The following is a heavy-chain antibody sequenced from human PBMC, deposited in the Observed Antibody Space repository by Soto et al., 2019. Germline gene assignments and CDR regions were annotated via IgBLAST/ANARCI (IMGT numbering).Heavy chain of an antibody. V-gene: IGHV3-23*01. CDR3: ASRNGPSGDDDWYFDL. CDR1: GFTFSSYA. Sequence: EVQLLESGGGLVQPGGSLRLSCAASGFTFSSYAMTWVRQAPGKGLEWVSTISGSGGRTYYADSVKGRFTISRDNSKNTLYLQMNSLRAEDTAVYYCASRNGPSGDDDWYFDLWGRGTLVTVSS. CDR2: ISGSGGRT. J-gene: IGHJ2*01. D-gene: IGHD4-17*01.